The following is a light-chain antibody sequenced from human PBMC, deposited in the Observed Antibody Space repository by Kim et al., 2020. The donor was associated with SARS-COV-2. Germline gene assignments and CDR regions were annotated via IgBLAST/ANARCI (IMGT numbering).Light chain of an antibody. Sequence: ASVGDHVTITCRASQSISSYLDWYQQKPGNAPKLLIYAASSLQSGVPSRFSGSGSGTDFTLTISSLQPEDFATYYCQQSYSTLRTFGQGTKLEI. CDR3: QQSYSTLRT. V-gene: IGKV1-39*01. CDR1: QSISSY. CDR2: AAS. J-gene: IGKJ2*01.